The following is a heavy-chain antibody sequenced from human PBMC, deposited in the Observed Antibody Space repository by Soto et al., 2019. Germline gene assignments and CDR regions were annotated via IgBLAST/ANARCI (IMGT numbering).Heavy chain of an antibody. CDR1: GGSISSGGYY. CDR3: ARVKKYWDSSGNWFDP. V-gene: IGHV4-31*03. J-gene: IGHJ5*02. Sequence: PSETLSLTCTVSGGSISSGGYYWSWIRQHPGKGLEWIGYIYYSGSTYYNPSLKSRVTISVDTSKNQFSLKLSSVTAADTAVYYCARVKKYWDSSGNWFDPWGQGTLDTVSS. CDR2: IYYSGST. D-gene: IGHD3-22*01.